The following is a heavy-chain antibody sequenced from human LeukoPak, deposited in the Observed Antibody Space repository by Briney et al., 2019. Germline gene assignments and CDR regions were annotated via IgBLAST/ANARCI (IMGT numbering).Heavy chain of an antibody. CDR2: IKQDGSEK. V-gene: IGHV3-7*03. D-gene: IGHD3-9*01. J-gene: IGHJ4*02. CDR1: GFTFSRYW. Sequence: PGGSLRLSCAASGFTFSRYWMSWVRQAPGKGLEWVANIKQDGSEKYYVDSVKGRFTISRDNAKNSLYLQMNSLRAEDTALYYCAKDMRDYDVFTGYFPFDYWGQGTLVAVSS. CDR3: AKDMRDYDVFTGYFPFDY.